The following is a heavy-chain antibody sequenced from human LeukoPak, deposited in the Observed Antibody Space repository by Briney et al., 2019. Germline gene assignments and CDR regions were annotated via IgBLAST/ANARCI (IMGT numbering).Heavy chain of an antibody. D-gene: IGHD4-17*01. CDR1: GYTFTSYG. CDR3: ARRGRGTTVTYYFDF. V-gene: IGHV1-18*01. Sequence: ASVKVSCKASGYTFTSYGISWVRQAPGQGLEWMGWISAYNGNTNYAQKLQGRVTMTTDTSTSTAYMELRSLRSDDTAVYYCARRGRGTTVTYYFDFWGQGTLVTVSS. J-gene: IGHJ4*02. CDR2: ISAYNGNT.